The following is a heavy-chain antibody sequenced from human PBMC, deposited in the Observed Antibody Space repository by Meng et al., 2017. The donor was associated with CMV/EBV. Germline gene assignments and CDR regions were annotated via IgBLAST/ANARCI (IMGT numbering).Heavy chain of an antibody. CDR2: IYWDDDK. V-gene: IGHV2-5*02. Sequence: QITLKESGPTLVKPTQTLTLTFTFSGFSLSTSGVGVGWIRQPPGKALEWLALIYWDDDKRYSPSLKSRLTITKDTSKNQVVLTMTNMDPVDTATYYCAHRGRIAAAGTDWFDPWGQGTLVTVSS. J-gene: IGHJ5*02. CDR3: AHRGRIAAAGTDWFDP. CDR1: GFSLSTSGVG. D-gene: IGHD6-13*01.